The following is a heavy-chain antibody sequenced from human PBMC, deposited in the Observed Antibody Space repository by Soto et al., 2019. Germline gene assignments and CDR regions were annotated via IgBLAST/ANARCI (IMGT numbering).Heavy chain of an antibody. D-gene: IGHD2-15*01. CDR2: IYYSGST. V-gene: IGHV4-61*01. CDR3: AREVRGGFTGIFDQ. J-gene: IGHJ4*02. CDR1: GGSVSSGSYY. Sequence: TSETLSLTCTVSGGSVSSGSYYWSWIRQPPGKGLEWIGYIYYSGSTYYNPSLKSRVTLSLDKSKNQFSLRLSSVTAADTAVYYFAREVRGGFTGIFDQWGRGSRVTVSS.